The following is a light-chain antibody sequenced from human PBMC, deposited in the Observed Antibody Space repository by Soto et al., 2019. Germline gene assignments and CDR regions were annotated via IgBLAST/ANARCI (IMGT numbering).Light chain of an antibody. J-gene: IGKJ1*01. CDR3: LQDFSYPRT. CDR2: GAS. V-gene: IGKV1-6*01. CDR1: QGIRTD. Sequence: AVQLTQSPSSLSASVGDRDTITCRASQGIRTDLGWYQQSPGKAPKVLIVGASTLQSGVPSRFSGSGSGTDFTLTISSLQPEDSATYYCLQDFSYPRTFGQGTKVDIK.